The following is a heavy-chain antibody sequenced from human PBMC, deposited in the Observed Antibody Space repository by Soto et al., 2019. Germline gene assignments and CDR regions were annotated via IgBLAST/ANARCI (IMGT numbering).Heavy chain of an antibody. J-gene: IGHJ5*02. CDR3: AKDLGSAARKSSWFDP. V-gene: IGHV3-30*18. Sequence: PGGSLRLSCASSGFTFSSYGMHWVRQAPGKGLEWVAVISYDGSNKYYADSVKGRFTISRDNSKNTLYLQMNSLRAEDTAVYYCAKDLGSAARKSSWFDPWGQGTLVTVSS. CDR1: GFTFSSYG. D-gene: IGHD6-6*01. CDR2: ISYDGSNK.